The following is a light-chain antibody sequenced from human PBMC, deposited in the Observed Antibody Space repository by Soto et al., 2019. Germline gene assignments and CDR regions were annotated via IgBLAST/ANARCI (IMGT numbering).Light chain of an antibody. CDR3: QQRGNWPLT. CDR2: VAS. J-gene: IGKJ4*01. Sequence: EIVLTQSPATLSLSPGERATLSCRASQRVRIYLVWYQQRPGQAPRLLIYVASNRVDSIPARFSGSGSGTDFTLTISRLEPEDFAVYYCQQRGNWPLTFGGGTKVEFQ. CDR1: QRVRIY. V-gene: IGKV3-11*01.